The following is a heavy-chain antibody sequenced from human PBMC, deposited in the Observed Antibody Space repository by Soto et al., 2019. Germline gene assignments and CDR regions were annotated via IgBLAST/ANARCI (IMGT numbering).Heavy chain of an antibody. Sequence: ASVKVSFKASGYTFTSYYMHWLRQAPGQGLEWMGIINPSGGSTSYAQKFQGRVTMTRDTSTSTVYMELSSLRSEDTAVYYCARQGYYYDSSGYFVYWGQGTLVTVSS. V-gene: IGHV1-46*01. CDR2: INPSGGST. CDR1: GYTFTSYY. CDR3: ARQGYYYDSSGYFVY. D-gene: IGHD3-22*01. J-gene: IGHJ4*02.